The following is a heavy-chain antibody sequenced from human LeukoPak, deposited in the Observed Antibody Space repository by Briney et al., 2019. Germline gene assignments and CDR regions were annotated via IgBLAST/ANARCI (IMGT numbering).Heavy chain of an antibody. CDR3: ARGAYYYGSGSPNPYYYYYMDV. Sequence: SETLSLTCTVSGGSISSYYWSWIRQPAGKGLEWIGRIYTSGSTNYNPSLKSRVTMSVDTSKNQFSLKLSSVTAADTAVYYCARGAYYYGSGSPNPYYYYYMDVWGKGTTVTISS. CDR1: GGSISSYY. J-gene: IGHJ6*03. CDR2: IYTSGST. D-gene: IGHD3-10*01. V-gene: IGHV4-4*07.